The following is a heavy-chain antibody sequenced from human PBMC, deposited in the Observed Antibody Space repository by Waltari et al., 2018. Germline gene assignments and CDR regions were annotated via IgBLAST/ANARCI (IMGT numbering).Heavy chain of an antibody. D-gene: IGHD3-22*01. V-gene: IGHV4-59*11. J-gene: IGHJ4*02. Sequence: QVQLQESGPGLVKPSETLSLTCTVSGGSISSHYWSWIRQPPGKGLEWIGYIYYSGSTNYNPSLKSRVTISVDTSKNQFSLKLSSVTAADTAVYYCAREGYYDSSGYYYLFDYWGQGTLVTVSS. CDR3: AREGYYDSSGYYYLFDY. CDR1: GGSISSHY. CDR2: IYYSGST.